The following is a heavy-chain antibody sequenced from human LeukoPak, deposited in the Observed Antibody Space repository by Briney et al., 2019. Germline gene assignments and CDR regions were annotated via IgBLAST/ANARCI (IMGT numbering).Heavy chain of an antibody. CDR3: ARTCITIFGVVITTVGYMDV. CDR2: IIPIFGTA. D-gene: IGHD3-3*01. V-gene: IGHV1-69*06. CDR1: GYTFTNYY. Sequence: SVKVSCKASGYTFTNYYMHWVRQAPGQGLEWMGGIIPIFGTANYAQKFQGRVTITADKSTSTAYMELSSLRSEDTAVYYCARTCITIFGVVITTVGYMDVWGKGTTVTVSS. J-gene: IGHJ6*03.